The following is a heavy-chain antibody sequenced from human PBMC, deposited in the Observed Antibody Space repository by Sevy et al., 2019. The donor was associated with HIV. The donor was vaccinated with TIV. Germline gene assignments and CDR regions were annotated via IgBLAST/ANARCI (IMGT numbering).Heavy chain of an antibody. J-gene: IGHJ4*02. D-gene: IGHD1-26*01. V-gene: IGHV1-2*04. CDR1: GYTFSAHY. CDR2: INPHSGGT. CDR3: AREIVGPRNNNFDY. Sequence: ASVKFSCKTSGYTFSAHYIHWVRQAPGQGLEWMGWINPHSGGTIYAQKFQGWVTMTRDTSISTAYMALNRLKSDDMAVYYCAREIVGPRNNNFDYWGQGTLVTVSS.